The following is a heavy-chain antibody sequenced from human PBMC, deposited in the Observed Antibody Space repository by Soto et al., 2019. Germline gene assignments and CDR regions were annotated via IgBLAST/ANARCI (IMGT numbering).Heavy chain of an antibody. CDR2: IIPIFGTA. Sequence: QVQLVQSGAEVKKPGSSVKISCKASGGTFSSYAISWVRQAPGQGLEWMGGIIPIFGTANYAQKFQGRVTITADESTSTAYMELSSLRSEDTGVYYCARDKVPLQQLVPSLDYGGQGTLVTVSS. CDR3: ARDKVPLQQLVPSLDY. V-gene: IGHV1-69*01. CDR1: GGTFSSYA. J-gene: IGHJ4*02. D-gene: IGHD6-13*01.